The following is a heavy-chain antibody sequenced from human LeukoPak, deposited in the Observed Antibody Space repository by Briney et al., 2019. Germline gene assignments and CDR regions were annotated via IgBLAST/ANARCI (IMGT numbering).Heavy chain of an antibody. J-gene: IGHJ5*02. CDR2: IYYSGST. CDR1: GGSISSSSYY. D-gene: IGHD2-21*01. Sequence: SETLSLTCTVSGGSISSSSYYWGWIRQPPGKGLEWIGSIYYSGSTYYNPSLKSRVTISVDTSKNQFSLKLSSVTAADTAVYYCARVVASATSFWFDPWGQGTLVTVSS. V-gene: IGHV4-39*07. CDR3: ARVVASATSFWFDP.